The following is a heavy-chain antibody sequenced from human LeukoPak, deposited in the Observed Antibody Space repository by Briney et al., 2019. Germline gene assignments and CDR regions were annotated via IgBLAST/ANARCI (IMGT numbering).Heavy chain of an antibody. J-gene: IGHJ4*02. D-gene: IGHD3-3*01. CDR1: GYTLTELS. Sequence: ASVKVSCKVSGYTLTELSMHWVRQAPGKGLEWMGGFDPEDGETIYAQKFQGRVTMTEDTSTDTAYMELSSLRSEDTAVYYCATGRITIFGVVIMGSYFDYWGQGTLVTVSS. V-gene: IGHV1-24*01. CDR2: FDPEDGET. CDR3: ATGRITIFGVVIMGSYFDY.